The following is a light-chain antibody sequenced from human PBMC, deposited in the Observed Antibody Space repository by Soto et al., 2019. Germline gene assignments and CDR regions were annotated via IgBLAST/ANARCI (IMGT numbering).Light chain of an antibody. J-gene: IGKJ2*01. CDR1: QSINSE. CDR2: GAS. Sequence: EIVMTQSPATLSLSLGERAALSCRASQSINSELAWYQQKPGQPPRLLIYGASTRATGVPARFTGGESGSEFTLTISGLQSEDFAVYYCQQGHNWPLTFGQGTRLEI. V-gene: IGKV3-15*01. CDR3: QQGHNWPLT.